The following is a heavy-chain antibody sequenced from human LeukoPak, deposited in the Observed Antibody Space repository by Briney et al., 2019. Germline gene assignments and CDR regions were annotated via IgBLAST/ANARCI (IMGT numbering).Heavy chain of an antibody. J-gene: IGHJ5*02. V-gene: IGHV4-39*01. CDR3: GGHPSTRVYAPHKWFDP. D-gene: IGHD2-8*01. CDR2: MYYSGST. CDR1: RGSISSTSYY. Sequence: SETLSLTCTVSRGSISSTSYYWGWIRQPPGKGLEWIGSMYYSGSTYYNPSLKSRVTISVDTSKNQFSLKLTSVTAADTAVYYCGGHPSTRVYAPHKWFDPGARDPWSPSPQ.